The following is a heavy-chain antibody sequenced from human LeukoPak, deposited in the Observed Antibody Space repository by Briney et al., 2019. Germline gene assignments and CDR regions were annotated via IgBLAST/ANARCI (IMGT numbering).Heavy chain of an antibody. CDR3: ARRAYDFWSGYSPFDY. V-gene: IGHV5-51*01. Sequence: GGSLKISCKGSGSRFTSYWIGWVRQMPGKGLEWMGIIYPGDSDTRYSPSFQGQVTISADKSISTAYLQWSSLKASGTAMYYCARRAYDFWSGYSPFDYWGQGTLVTVSS. D-gene: IGHD3-3*01. CDR1: GSRFTSYW. CDR2: IYPGDSDT. J-gene: IGHJ4*02.